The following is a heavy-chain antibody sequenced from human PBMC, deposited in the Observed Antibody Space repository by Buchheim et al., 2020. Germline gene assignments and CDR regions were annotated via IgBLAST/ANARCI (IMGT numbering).Heavy chain of an antibody. Sequence: QLQLQESGPGLVKPSETLSLTCTVSGGSISSTNCYWGWIRQPPGKGLEWIGVIYYSGSTYYNPSLESRVTISVDTSKNQFSLRLSAVTAADSAVYYCARDLGYCNSATCYAPFDQWGQGTL. CDR2: IYYSGST. V-gene: IGHV4-39*07. D-gene: IGHD2-2*01. CDR1: GGSISSTNCY. CDR3: ARDLGYCNSATCYAPFDQ. J-gene: IGHJ4*02.